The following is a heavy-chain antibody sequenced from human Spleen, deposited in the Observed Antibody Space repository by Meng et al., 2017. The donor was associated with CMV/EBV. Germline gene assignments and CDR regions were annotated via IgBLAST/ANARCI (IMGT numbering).Heavy chain of an antibody. CDR3: ASRPPPSYYYDSGAYGDAFDV. CDR1: GGTFSSYT. Sequence: SVKVSCKVSGGTFSSYTISWVRQAPGQGLEWMGRIIPKIGLANYAQDFQGRVTITADKSTSTAYMDLSGLRSEDTAVYYCASRPPPSYYYDSGAYGDAFDVWGQGTMVTVSS. J-gene: IGHJ3*01. CDR2: IIPKIGLA. V-gene: IGHV1-69*02. D-gene: IGHD3-22*01.